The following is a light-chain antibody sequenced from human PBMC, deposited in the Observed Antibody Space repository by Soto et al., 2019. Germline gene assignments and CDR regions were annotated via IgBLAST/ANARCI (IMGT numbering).Light chain of an antibody. J-gene: IGLJ3*02. CDR3: RSYTTSSTTV. V-gene: IGLV2-14*01. CDR2: EVS. Sequence: QSALTQPASVSGSPGQSITISCTGTSSDVGAYNYVSWYQQHPGKAPKFMVYEVSNRPSGVSNRFSGSKSGNTASLTISGLQAEDEADYYCRSYTTSSTTVFGGGTKLTVL. CDR1: SSDVGAYNY.